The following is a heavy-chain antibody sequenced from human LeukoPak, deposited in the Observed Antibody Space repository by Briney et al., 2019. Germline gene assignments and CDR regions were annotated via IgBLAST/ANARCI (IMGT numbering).Heavy chain of an antibody. CDR1: GITFSSYD. CDR2: TWYDGSNK. CDR3: AREGESGYYYVFDY. D-gene: IGHD3-22*01. Sequence: GGSLRLSCAASGITFSSYDMHWVRQAPGKGLEWVAVTWYDGSNKYYADSVKGRFTISRDNSKNTLYLQMNSLRAEDTAVYYCAREGESGYYYVFDYWGQGTLVTVSS. J-gene: IGHJ4*02. V-gene: IGHV3-33*01.